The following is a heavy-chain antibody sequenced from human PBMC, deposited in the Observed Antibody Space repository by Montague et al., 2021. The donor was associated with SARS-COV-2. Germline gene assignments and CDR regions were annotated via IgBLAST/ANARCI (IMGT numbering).Heavy chain of an antibody. V-gene: IGHV4-59*08. Sequence: SETLSLTCTVSGGSISSYYWSWIRQPPGKGLEWIGYIYYSGSTNYNPSLKSRVTIPVDTSKNQFSLKLSSVTAADTAVYYCARRGLGYCSSTSCQNAFDIWGQGTMVTVSS. J-gene: IGHJ3*02. CDR3: ARRGLGYCSSTSCQNAFDI. CDR1: GGSISSYY. D-gene: IGHD2-2*01. CDR2: IYYSGST.